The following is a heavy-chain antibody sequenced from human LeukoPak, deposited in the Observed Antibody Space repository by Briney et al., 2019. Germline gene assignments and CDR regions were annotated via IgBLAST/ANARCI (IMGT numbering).Heavy chain of an antibody. V-gene: IGHV3-9*01. J-gene: IGHJ4*02. Sequence: PGGSLRLSCAASGFTFDDFAMHWVRQAPGKGLEWVSGISWNSGSIGYADSVKGRFTVTRDNAKNSLYLQMNSLRPEDTALYYCAKDKDGYASGWYGDRGQGTLVTVSS. CDR1: GFTFDDFA. CDR2: ISWNSGSI. CDR3: AKDKDGYASGWYGD. D-gene: IGHD6-19*01.